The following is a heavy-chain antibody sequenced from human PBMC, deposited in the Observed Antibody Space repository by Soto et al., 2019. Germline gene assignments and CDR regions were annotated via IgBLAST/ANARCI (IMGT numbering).Heavy chain of an antibody. CDR3: ARDRTTVKTFYPSCYFES. CDR2: ISYDGSNK. CDR1: GFTFRSYA. J-gene: IGHJ4*02. D-gene: IGHD4-17*01. V-gene: IGHV3-30-3*01. Sequence: QVQLVESGGGVVQPGRSLRLSCAASGFTFRSYAMHWVRLAPGKGLEWVAVISYDGSNKYYADSVKGRFTISRDNSNNTRCLQMKSRGAEETAVYHCARDRTTVKTFYPSCYFESLGQGTLVTVSS.